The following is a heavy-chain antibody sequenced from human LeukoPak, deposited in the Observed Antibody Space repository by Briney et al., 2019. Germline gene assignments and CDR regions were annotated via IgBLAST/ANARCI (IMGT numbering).Heavy chain of an antibody. J-gene: IGHJ6*02. V-gene: IGHV4-34*01. CDR3: ARRDYASYGMDV. D-gene: IGHD4-17*01. CDR1: GVSFSGYY. CDR2: INHSGSA. Sequence: PSETLSLACAVYGVSFSGYYWSWIRQPPGKGLEWIGEINHSGSANYNPFLKSRVTISVDTSKNQFSLKLSSVTAADTAVYYCARRDYASYGMDVWGQGTTVTVSS.